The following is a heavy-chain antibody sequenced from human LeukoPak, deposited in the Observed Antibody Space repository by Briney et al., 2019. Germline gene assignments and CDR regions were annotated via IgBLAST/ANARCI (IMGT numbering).Heavy chain of an antibody. CDR1: GYTLTELS. Sequence: ASVKVSCKVSGYTLTELSMHWVRQAPGKGLEWMGGFDPEDGETIYAQKFQGRVTMTEDTSTDTAYMELSSLRSEDTAVYYCATEGDCSSTSCYRRWSDPWGQGTLVTVSS. V-gene: IGHV1-24*01. CDR3: ATEGDCSSTSCYRRWSDP. CDR2: FDPEDGET. J-gene: IGHJ5*02. D-gene: IGHD2-2*01.